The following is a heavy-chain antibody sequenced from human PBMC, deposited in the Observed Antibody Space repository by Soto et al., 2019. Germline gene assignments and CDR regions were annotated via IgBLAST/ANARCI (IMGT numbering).Heavy chain of an antibody. D-gene: IGHD3-10*01. V-gene: IGHV3-23*01. CDR1: GFTFNSYA. Sequence: DVQVLESGGDLVQPGGSLRLSCAASGFTFNSYAMSWVRQAPGKGLEWVSSVSAGGDMTYYSDSVKGRFTISRDNSNNALFLQMNNLRIEDTALYYCARGDRGGSGSPASYYYSGLDVWGQGTTVTVS. CDR2: VSAGGDMT. J-gene: IGHJ6*02. CDR3: ARGDRGGSGSPASYYYSGLDV.